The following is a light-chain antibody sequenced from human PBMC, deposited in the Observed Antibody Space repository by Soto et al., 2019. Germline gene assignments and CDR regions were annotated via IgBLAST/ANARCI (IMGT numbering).Light chain of an antibody. CDR1: QSVSSW. CDR2: DAS. Sequence: DIQMTQSPSTRSASVGDRVTITCRASQSVSSWLAWYQQKPGEAPKLLIYDASSLESGVPSRFSGSGSGTEFTLTISSLQPDDFATYYCQQYNGYSYTFGQGTKLEIK. J-gene: IGKJ2*01. CDR3: QQYNGYSYT. V-gene: IGKV1-5*01.